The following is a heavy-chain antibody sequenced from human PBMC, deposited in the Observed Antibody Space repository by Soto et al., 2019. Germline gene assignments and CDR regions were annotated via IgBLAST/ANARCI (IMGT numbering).Heavy chain of an antibody. Sequence: QLQLQESGPGLVKPSETLSLTCSVSGGSISSSSYYWGWIRQPPGKGLEWIGSIYYSGSTYYNPSLKRRVTISVDTSKDQFSLKLSSVTAADTVVYYCARRGGATTSAFDIWGQGTMVTVSS. CDR1: GGSISSSSYY. V-gene: IGHV4-39*01. CDR2: IYYSGST. CDR3: ARRGGATTSAFDI. J-gene: IGHJ3*02. D-gene: IGHD1-26*01.